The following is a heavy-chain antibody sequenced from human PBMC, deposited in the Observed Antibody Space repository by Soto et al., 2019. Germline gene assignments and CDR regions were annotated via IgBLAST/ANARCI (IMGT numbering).Heavy chain of an antibody. D-gene: IGHD6-6*01. V-gene: IGHV3-53*04. CDR2: IYSGGST. J-gene: IGHJ6*02. CDR3: ARDTRSSMDV. CDR1: GFTVSSNY. Sequence: DVQLVESGGGLVQPGGSLRLSCGVSGFTVSSNYMTWVRQAPGKGLEWVSIIYSGGSTYYADSVKGRFTISRHNSKNTLYLQMNSLRAEVTAVYYCARDTRSSMDVWGQGTTVTVSS.